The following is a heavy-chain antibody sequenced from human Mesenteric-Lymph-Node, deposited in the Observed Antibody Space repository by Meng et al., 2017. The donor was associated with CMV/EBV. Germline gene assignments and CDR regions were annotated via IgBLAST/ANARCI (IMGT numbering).Heavy chain of an antibody. V-gene: IGHV1-69*06. Sequence: SAGTFSRYGVSWVRQAPGQGLEWMGGIIPIFGTANYAQNFQGRVTITADRSTSTAYMELSSLRSEDTAVYYCARFCSSTSCYGNFDYWGQGTLVTVSS. D-gene: IGHD2-2*01. CDR3: ARFCSSTSCYGNFDY. CDR2: IIPIFGTA. CDR1: AGTFSRYG. J-gene: IGHJ4*02.